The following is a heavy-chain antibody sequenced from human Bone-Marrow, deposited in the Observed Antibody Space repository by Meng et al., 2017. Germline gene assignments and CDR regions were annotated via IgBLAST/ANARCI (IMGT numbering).Heavy chain of an antibody. CDR1: GYTFTSYA. V-gene: IGHV7-4-1*02. J-gene: IGHJ4*02. CDR3: ARDGVDTAFDY. D-gene: IGHD5-18*01. Sequence: QAQAVQSGLELKKPEASVTVSCKAAGYTFTSYAMNWVRQAPGQGLEWMGWINSNTGNPTYAQGFTGRFVFSLDTSVSTAYLQISSLKAEDTVVYYCARDGVDTAFDYWGQGTLVTVSS. CDR2: INSNTGNP.